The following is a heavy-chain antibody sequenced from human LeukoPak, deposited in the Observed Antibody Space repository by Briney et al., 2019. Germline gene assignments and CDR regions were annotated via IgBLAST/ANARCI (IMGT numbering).Heavy chain of an antibody. V-gene: IGHV3-7*01. CDR1: GFSVSDYW. D-gene: IGHD3-16*01. J-gene: IGHJ5*02. CDR3: VRDGGTDWYDP. Sequence: GGSLRLSCAASGFSVSDYWMTWVRQAPGKGVEWVANIKQDGSEKTYVDFVKGRFTISRDNAHSSLYLQMNSLRVEDTAMYYCVRDGGTDWYDPWGQGTLVTVFS. CDR2: IKQDGSEK.